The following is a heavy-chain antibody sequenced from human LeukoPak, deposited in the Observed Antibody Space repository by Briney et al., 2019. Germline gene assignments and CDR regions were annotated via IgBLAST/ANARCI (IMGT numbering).Heavy chain of an antibody. CDR2: INHSGTT. Sequence: PSETLSLTCAVYGGSFSGYYWSWIRQPPGKRLEWIGEINHSGTTYYNPSLKSRVTISVDTSMNQFSLRLRFVTAADTAVYYCASSYSGSYYADYWGQGTLVTVSS. D-gene: IGHD1-26*01. V-gene: IGHV4-34*01. CDR1: GGSFSGYY. J-gene: IGHJ4*02. CDR3: ASSYSGSYYADY.